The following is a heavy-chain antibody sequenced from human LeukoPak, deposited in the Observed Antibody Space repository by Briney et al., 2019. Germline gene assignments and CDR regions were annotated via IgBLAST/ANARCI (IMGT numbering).Heavy chain of an antibody. J-gene: IGHJ4*02. CDR2: IYTSGST. Sequence: SETLSLTCTVSGGSISSGSYYWSWIRQPAGKGLEWIGRIYTSGSTNYNPSLKSRVTISVDTSKNQFSLKLSSVTAADTAVYYCNLIVVVPAAIRVYRDYWGQGTLVTVSS. D-gene: IGHD2-2*01. CDR1: GGSISSGSYY. V-gene: IGHV4-61*02. CDR3: NLIVVVPAAIRVYRDY.